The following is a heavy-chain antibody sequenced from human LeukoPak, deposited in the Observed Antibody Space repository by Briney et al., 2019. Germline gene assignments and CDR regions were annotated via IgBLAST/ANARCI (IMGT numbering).Heavy chain of an antibody. CDR2: ISGSGGST. V-gene: IGHV3-23*01. CDR1: GFTFSSYA. D-gene: IGHD3-9*01. Sequence: PGGSLRLSCAASGFTFSSYAMSWVRQAPGKGLEWVSAISGSGGSTYYADSVKGRCTVSRDNAKNSLSLQMNSLRAEDTAVYYCARDLSPYDILTGYFDLWGQGTLVTVSS. CDR3: ARDLSPYDILTGYFDL. J-gene: IGHJ4*02.